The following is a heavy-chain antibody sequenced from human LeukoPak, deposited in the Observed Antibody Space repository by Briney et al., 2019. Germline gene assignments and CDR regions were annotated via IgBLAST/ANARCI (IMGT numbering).Heavy chain of an antibody. V-gene: IGHV3-23*01. J-gene: IGHJ4*02. CDR2: ISGSGGRT. CDR3: AKVGGSIALSKVAYYFDY. D-gene: IGHD6-6*01. CDR1: GFTFSSYA. Sequence: GGSLRLSCAASGFTFSSYAMSWVRQAPGKGLEWVSAISGSGGRTYYADSVKGRFTIPRDNSKNTLYLQMNSLRAEDTAVYYCAKVGGSIALSKVAYYFDYWGQGTLVTVSS.